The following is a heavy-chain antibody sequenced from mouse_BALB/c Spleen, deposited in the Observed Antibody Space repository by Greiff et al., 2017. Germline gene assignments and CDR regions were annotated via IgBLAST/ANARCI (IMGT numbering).Heavy chain of an antibody. D-gene: IGHD1-1*01. V-gene: IGHV1-69*02. Sequence: QVQLQQPGAELVKPGAPVKLSCKASGYTFTSYWMNWVKQRPGRGLEWIGRIDPSDSETHYNQKFKDKATLTVDKSSSTAYIQLSSLTSEDSAVYYCARGEITTVEHWYFDVWGAGTTVTVSS. CDR3: ARGEITTVEHWYFDV. CDR1: GYTFTSYW. CDR2: IDPSDSET. J-gene: IGHJ1*01.